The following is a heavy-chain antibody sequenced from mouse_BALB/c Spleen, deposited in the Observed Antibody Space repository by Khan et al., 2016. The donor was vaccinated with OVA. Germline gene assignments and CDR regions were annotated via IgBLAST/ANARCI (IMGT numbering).Heavy chain of an antibody. CDR2: IDPENGET. CDR3: ARSGYSAWFAY. Sequence: EVRLQQSGAELVRPGALVKLSCKASGFNIKDYYIHWVKQRPEQGLEWIGWIDPENGETVYDPKFQGKAIITADTSANTAYLHLSSLTSEDTAVYYCARSGYSAWFAYWGQGALVTVSA. V-gene: IGHV14-1*02. CDR1: GFNIKDYY. J-gene: IGHJ3*01.